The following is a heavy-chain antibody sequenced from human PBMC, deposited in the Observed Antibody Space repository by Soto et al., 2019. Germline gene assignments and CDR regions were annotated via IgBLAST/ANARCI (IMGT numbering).Heavy chain of an antibody. CDR1: GYTFTSYG. CDR3: ARDGGYCSGGSCYPYYYYGMDV. V-gene: IGHV1-18*01. CDR2: ISAYNGNT. Sequence: QVQLVQSGAEVKKPGASVKVSCKASGYTFTSYGISWVRQAPGQGLEWMGWISAYNGNTNYAQKLQGRVTMTTDTTTSTADMELRSLRSDDTAVYYCARDGGYCSGGSCYPYYYYGMDVWGQGTTVTVSS. D-gene: IGHD2-15*01. J-gene: IGHJ6*02.